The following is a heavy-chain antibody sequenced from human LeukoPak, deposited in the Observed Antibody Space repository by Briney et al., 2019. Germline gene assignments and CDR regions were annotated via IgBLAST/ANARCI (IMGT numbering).Heavy chain of an antibody. CDR1: GGSISSYY. CDR2: IYTSGST. J-gene: IGHJ4*02. V-gene: IGHV4-4*09. Sequence: PSETLSLTCTVSGGSISSYYWSWIRQPPGKGLEWIGYIYTSGSTNYNPSLKSRVTISVDTSKNQFSLKLSSVTAADTAVYYCVRRSRFGGSSSSYYFDYWGQGTLVTVSS. CDR3: VRRSRFGGSSSSYYFDY. D-gene: IGHD3-10*02.